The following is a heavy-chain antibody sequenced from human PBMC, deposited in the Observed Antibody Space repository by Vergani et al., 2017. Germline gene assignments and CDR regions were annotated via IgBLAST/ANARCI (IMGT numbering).Heavy chain of an antibody. CDR1: GFPFNHYA. Sequence: EVQLLESGGDLVQPGGSLRLSCAASGFPFNHYAMNWVRQAPGKGLEWVSGISGSGGSTYYARSVKGRFTIARDSSKNTLYLQMNSLRDEDTDVYYCARDLRLLYNRFDPWGQGTLVTVSS. CDR2: ISGSGGST. CDR3: ARDLRLLYNRFDP. J-gene: IGHJ5*02. D-gene: IGHD1-14*01. V-gene: IGHV3-23*01.